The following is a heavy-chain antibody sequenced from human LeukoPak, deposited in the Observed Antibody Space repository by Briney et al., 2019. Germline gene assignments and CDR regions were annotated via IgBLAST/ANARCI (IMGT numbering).Heavy chain of an antibody. CDR1: GFTFSSYA. CDR2: ISYDGSNK. Sequence: GRSLRLSCAASGFTFSSYAMHWVRQAPGKGLEWVAVISYDGSNKYYADSVKGRFTISRDNSKNTLCLQMNSLRAEDTAVYYCARDRGIVVVVAAQFDYWGQGTLVTVSS. J-gene: IGHJ4*02. V-gene: IGHV3-30*04. CDR3: ARDRGIVVVVAAQFDY. D-gene: IGHD2-15*01.